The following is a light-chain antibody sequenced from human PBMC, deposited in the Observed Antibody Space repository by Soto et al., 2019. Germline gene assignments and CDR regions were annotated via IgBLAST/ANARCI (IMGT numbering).Light chain of an antibody. CDR3: QRYGSSPPFT. J-gene: IGKJ2*01. V-gene: IGKV3-20*01. CDR2: GAS. Sequence: EIVLTQSPGTLSLSPGERATLSCRASQRVSSSYLAWYQQKPGQAPRLLIYGASTRATGIPDRFSGSGSGTDFTLTISRLAPDDFAVYFCQRYGSSPPFTFGQGTKVEI. CDR1: QRVSSSY.